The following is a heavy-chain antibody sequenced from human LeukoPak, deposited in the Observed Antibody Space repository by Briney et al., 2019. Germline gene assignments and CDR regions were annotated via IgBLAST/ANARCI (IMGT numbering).Heavy chain of an antibody. CDR2: IYYSGST. J-gene: IGHJ3*02. CDR3: ARTYYYDSSGYYWGDDFDI. V-gene: IGHV4-39*01. CDR1: GGSISSSSYY. D-gene: IGHD3-22*01. Sequence: SETLSLTCTVSGGSISSSSYYWGWIRQPPGKGLEWIGSIYYSGSTYYNPSLKSRVTISVDTSKNQFSLKLSSVTAADTAVYYCARTYYYDSSGYYWGDDFDIWGQGTMVTVSS.